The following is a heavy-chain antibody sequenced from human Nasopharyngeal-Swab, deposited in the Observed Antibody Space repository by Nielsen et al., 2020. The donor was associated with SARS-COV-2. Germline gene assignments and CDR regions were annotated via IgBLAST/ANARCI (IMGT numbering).Heavy chain of an antibody. CDR3: ARRASYGDYVDY. Sequence: GESLKISCAASGFTFSSYSMNWVRQAPGKGLEWVSYISSSSTIYYADSVKGRFTISRDNAKNSLYLQMNSLRAEDTAVYYCARRASYGDYVDYWGQGTLVTVSS. V-gene: IGHV3-48*04. CDR1: GFTFSSYS. D-gene: IGHD4-17*01. J-gene: IGHJ4*02. CDR2: ISSSSTI.